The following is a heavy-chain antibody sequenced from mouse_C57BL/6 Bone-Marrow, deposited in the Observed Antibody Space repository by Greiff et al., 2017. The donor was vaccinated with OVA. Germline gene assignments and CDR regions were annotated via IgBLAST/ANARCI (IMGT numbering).Heavy chain of an antibody. CDR3: AICYSNFVALDL. CDR1: GYTFTSYW. CDR2: IHPSGSDT. Sequence: QVQLQQSGAELVKPGASVKVSCKASGYTFTSYWMHWVKQRPGQGLEWIGMIHPSGSDTNYNHKFKGKATLTVDKSSSTAYLQLSSLTSEDSAVYYCAICYSNFVALDLWRRDTSDTVSS. J-gene: IGHJ4*01. V-gene: IGHV1-74*01. D-gene: IGHD2-5*01.